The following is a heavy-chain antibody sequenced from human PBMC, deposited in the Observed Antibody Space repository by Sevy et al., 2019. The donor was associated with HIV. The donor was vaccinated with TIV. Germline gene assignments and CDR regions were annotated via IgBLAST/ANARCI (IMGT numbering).Heavy chain of an antibody. Sequence: SETLSLTCTVSGGSVTRGSYYWTWIRQPPGKGLEWIGYVHHSGSTNYTPSLKSRLTISIDTSKNQFSVRRRSVTAADTAVYYCARAASDGYNYRCDYFDYRGQGSLVTVSS. D-gene: IGHD5-12*01. CDR1: GGSVTRGSYY. CDR2: VHHSGST. J-gene: IGHJ4*02. V-gene: IGHV4-61*01. CDR3: ARAASDGYNYRCDYFDY.